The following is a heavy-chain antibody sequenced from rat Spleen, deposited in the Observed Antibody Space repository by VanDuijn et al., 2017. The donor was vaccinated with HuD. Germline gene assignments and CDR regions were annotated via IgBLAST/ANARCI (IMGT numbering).Heavy chain of an antibody. V-gene: IGHV2-1*01. CDR2: IWGDGST. D-gene: IGHD3-2*01. Sequence: QVQLKESRPGLVQPSQTLSLICTVSGFSLISNSVHWVRQPPGKGLEWMGGIWGDGSTDYNSGLKSRLSISRDTSKSQVFLKMKSLQTEATAIYFCTRSHPGVMDAWGQGASVTVSS. J-gene: IGHJ4*01. CDR1: GFSLISNS. CDR3: TRSHPGVMDA.